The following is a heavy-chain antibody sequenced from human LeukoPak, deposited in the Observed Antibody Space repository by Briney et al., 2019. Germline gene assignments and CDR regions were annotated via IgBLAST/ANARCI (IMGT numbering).Heavy chain of an antibody. Sequence: PGRSLRLSCAASGFTFRNYAIHWVRQARGKGLEWVAVISYDGNNKYYADFVKGRFTISRDNSKNTLYLQMHSLRAEDTAVYYCARDGNNWNGYYLDYWGQGTLVTVSS. CDR1: GFTFRNYA. D-gene: IGHD1-1*01. V-gene: IGHV3-30-3*01. CDR3: ARDGNNWNGYYLDY. J-gene: IGHJ4*02. CDR2: ISYDGNNK.